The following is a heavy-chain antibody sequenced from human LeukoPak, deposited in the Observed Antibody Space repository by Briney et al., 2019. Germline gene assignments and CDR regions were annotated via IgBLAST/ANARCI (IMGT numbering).Heavy chain of an antibody. CDR3: ARDHSSGWSLDY. Sequence: GGSLRLSCAASGFTFSTYWMTWVRQAPGKGLEWVANIKQDGSEKFYVDSVKGRFTISRDNAKNSLYLQMNSLRAEDTAVYYCARDHSSGWSLDYWGQGTLVTVSS. J-gene: IGHJ4*02. CDR2: IKQDGSEK. V-gene: IGHV3-7*01. CDR1: GFTFSTYW. D-gene: IGHD6-19*01.